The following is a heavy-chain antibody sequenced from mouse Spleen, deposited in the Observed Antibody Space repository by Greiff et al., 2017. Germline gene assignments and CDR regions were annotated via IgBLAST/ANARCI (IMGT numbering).Heavy chain of an antibody. CDR2: IRNKANGYTT. CDR1: GFTFTDYY. CDR3: AGGNYLAWFAY. D-gene: IGHD2-1*01. J-gene: IGHJ3*01. Sequence: EVKLVESGGGLVQPGGSLSLSCAASGFTFTDYYMSWVRQPPGKALEWLGFIRNKANGYTTEYSASVKGRFTISRDNSQSILYLQMNALRAEDSATYYCAGGNYLAWFAYWGQGTLVTVSA. V-gene: IGHV7-3*01.